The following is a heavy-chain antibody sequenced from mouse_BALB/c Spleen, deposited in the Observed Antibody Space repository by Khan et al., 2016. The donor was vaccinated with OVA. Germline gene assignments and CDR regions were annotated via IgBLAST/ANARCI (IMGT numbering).Heavy chain of an antibody. Sequence: EVKLVESGGDLVKSGGSLKLSCAASGFTFSPYSMSWVRQTPDKRLEWVATISSDGDYTYYPDSVKGRFNISRDNAKNTLYLQMSSLKSEDTAIYYCATHLTGSFAYWGQGTLVTVSA. V-gene: IGHV5-6*01. J-gene: IGHJ3*01. CDR1: GFTFSPYS. CDR3: ATHLTGSFAY. CDR2: ISSDGDYT. D-gene: IGHD4-1*01.